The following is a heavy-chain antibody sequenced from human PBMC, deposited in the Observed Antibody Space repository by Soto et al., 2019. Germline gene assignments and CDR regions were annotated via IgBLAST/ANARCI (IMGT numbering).Heavy chain of an antibody. CDR2: IYYSGST. D-gene: IGHD2-2*01. CDR3: ARVLREPGVVPAALDY. V-gene: IGHV4-59*01. J-gene: IGHJ4*02. CDR1: GGSISSYY. Sequence: SETLSLTCTVSGGSISSYYWSWIRQPPGKGLEWIGYIYYSGSTNYNPSLKSRVTISVDTSKNQFSLKLSSVIAADTAVYYCARVLREPGVVPAALDYWGQGTLVTVSS.